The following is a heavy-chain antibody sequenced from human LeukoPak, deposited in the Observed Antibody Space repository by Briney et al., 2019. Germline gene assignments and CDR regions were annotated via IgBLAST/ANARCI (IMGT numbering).Heavy chain of an antibody. CDR3: ARIAVAGSGIDY. D-gene: IGHD6-19*01. CDR1: GGTFTSYD. Sequence: ASVKVSCKASGGTFTSYDINWVRQATGQGLEWMGWMNPNSGNTGYAQKFQGRVTMTRNTSISTAYMELSSLRSEDTAVYYCARIAVAGSGIDYWGQGTLVTVSS. CDR2: MNPNSGNT. V-gene: IGHV1-8*01. J-gene: IGHJ4*02.